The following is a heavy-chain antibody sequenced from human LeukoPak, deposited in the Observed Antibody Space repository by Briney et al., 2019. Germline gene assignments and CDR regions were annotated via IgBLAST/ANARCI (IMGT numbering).Heavy chain of an antibody. Sequence: ASVKVSCKASGYTFTGYYMHWVRQAPGQGLEWMGWINPNSGGTNYAQKFQGRVTMTRDTSISTAYMELSRLRSDDTVVYYCARGLTRAAIRSALWWFDPWGQGTLVTVSS. CDR2: INPNSGGT. CDR3: ARGLTRAAIRSALWWFDP. V-gene: IGHV1-2*02. J-gene: IGHJ5*02. CDR1: GYTFTGYY. D-gene: IGHD2-2*01.